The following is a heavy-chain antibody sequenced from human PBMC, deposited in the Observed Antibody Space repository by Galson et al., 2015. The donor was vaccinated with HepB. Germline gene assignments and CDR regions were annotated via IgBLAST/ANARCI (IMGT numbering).Heavy chain of an antibody. V-gene: IGHV7-4-1*02. D-gene: IGHD4-23*01. J-gene: IGHJ4*02. CDR2: INTNTGNP. CDR3: ASAANYGGNGIDYFDF. CDR1: GYTFTNFA. Sequence: SVKVSCKASGYTFTNFAINWVRQAPGQGLEWMGWINTNTGNPKYAQGFTGRFVFSLDTSVTTAFLQIRSLKSEDTAVYYCASAANYGGNGIDYFDFWGQGTLVTVSS.